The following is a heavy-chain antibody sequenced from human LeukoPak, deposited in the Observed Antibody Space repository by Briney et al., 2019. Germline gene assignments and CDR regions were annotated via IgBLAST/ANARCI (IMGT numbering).Heavy chain of an antibody. J-gene: IGHJ6*03. V-gene: IGHV1-2*02. CDR2: INPNSGGT. Sequence: PSVKVSCKASGYTFTGYYMHWVRQAPGQGLEWMGWINPNSGGTNYAQKFQGRVTMTRDTSISTAYMELSRLRSDDTAVYYCARGGGSVTTRYYYYYMDVWGKGTTVTVSS. CDR1: GYTFTGYY. D-gene: IGHD2-15*01. CDR3: ARGGGSVTTRYYYYYMDV.